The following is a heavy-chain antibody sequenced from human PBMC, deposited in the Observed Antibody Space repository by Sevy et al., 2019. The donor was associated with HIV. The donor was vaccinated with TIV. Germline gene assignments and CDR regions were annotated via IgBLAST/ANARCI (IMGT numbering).Heavy chain of an antibody. V-gene: IGHV1-18*01. CDR1: GYTFTSYG. CDR3: AREGAGATKDYYYYGMDV. CDR2: ISAYNGNT. J-gene: IGHJ6*02. D-gene: IGHD1-26*01. Sequence: ASVKVSCKASGYTFTSYGISWVRQAPGQGLEWMGWISAYNGNTNYAQKLQGRVTMTTDTSTSTAYMGLRSLRSDDTAVYYCAREGAGATKDYYYYGMDVWGQGTTVTVSS.